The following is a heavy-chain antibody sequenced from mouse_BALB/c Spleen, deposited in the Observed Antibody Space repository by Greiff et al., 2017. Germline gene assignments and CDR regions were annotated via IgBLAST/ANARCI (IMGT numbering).Heavy chain of an antibody. J-gene: IGHJ2*01. CDR1: GYTFTSYW. D-gene: IGHD1-1*01. V-gene: IGHV1-87*01. CDR2: IYPGDGDT. CDR3: ARDYYGSSYYFDY. Sequence: VKLQQSGAELARPGASVKLSCKASGYTFTSYWMQWVKQRPGQGLEWIGAIYPGDGDTRYTQKFKGKATLTADKSSSTAYMQLSSLASEDSAVYYCARDYYGSSYYFDYWGQGTTLTVSS.